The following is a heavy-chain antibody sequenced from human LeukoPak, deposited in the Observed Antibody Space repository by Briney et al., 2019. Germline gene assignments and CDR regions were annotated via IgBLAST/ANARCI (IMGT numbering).Heavy chain of an antibody. CDR1: GSTFSVYA. CDR2: ISYDGSNK. Sequence: GGSLRLSCAASGSTFSVYAMHWVRQAPGKGLEWVAVISYDGSNKYYADSVKGRFTISRDNSKNTLYLQMNSLRAEDTAVYYCARDKGYSYGFDYWGQGTLVTVSS. V-gene: IGHV3-30*04. D-gene: IGHD5-18*01. J-gene: IGHJ4*02. CDR3: ARDKGYSYGFDY.